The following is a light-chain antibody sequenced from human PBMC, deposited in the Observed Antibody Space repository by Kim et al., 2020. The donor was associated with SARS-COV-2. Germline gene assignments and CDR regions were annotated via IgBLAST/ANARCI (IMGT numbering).Light chain of an antibody. Sequence: SASVGDRVTITCRASQSFGTGLAWFQQTPGKAPNLLMFDVSILESGVPSRFSGSGSGTDFTLTLSSLQPEDFATYYCQQYGSSLYTFGQGTKLEI. CDR1: QSFGTG. CDR2: DVS. CDR3: QQYGSSLYT. J-gene: IGKJ2*01. V-gene: IGKV1-5*01.